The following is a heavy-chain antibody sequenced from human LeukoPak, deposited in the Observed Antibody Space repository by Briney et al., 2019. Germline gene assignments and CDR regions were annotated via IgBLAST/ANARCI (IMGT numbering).Heavy chain of an antibody. V-gene: IGHV1-18*01. CDR3: ARDWNYGGPFDY. CDR1: GYTFTSYG. CDR2: ISGYNGNT. J-gene: IGHJ4*02. Sequence: ASVKVSCKASGYTFTSYGISWVRQAPGQGLEWMGWISGYNGNTNYAQKLQGRVTMTTDTSTSTAYMELRSLRSDDTAVYYCARDWNYGGPFDYWGQGTLVTVSS. D-gene: IGHD1-7*01.